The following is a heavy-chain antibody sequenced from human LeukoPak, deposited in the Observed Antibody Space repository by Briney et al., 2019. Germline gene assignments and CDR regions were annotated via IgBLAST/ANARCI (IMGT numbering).Heavy chain of an antibody. J-gene: IGHJ3*02. CDR2: IYYSGST. CDR3: AREYRVTDAFDI. V-gene: IGHV4-59*01. Sequence: SETLSLTCTVSGGSISSYYWSWIRQPPGKGLEWIGYIYYSGSTNYNPSLKSRVTISVDTSKNQFSLKLSSVTAADTAVYYCAREYRVTDAFDIWGQGTMVTVSS. D-gene: IGHD3-10*01. CDR1: GGSISSYY.